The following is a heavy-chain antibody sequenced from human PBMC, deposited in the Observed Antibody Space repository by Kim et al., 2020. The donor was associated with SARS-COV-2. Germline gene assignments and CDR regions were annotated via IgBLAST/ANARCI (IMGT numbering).Heavy chain of an antibody. V-gene: IGHV4-61*01. CDR3: ARDAPIVVVPVEFYYYGKDV. J-gene: IGHJ6*02. CDR1: GGSVSSGSYY. D-gene: IGHD2-2*01. Sequence: SETLSLTCTVSGGSVSSGSYYWSWIRQPPEKGLEGIGYIYYSGSTNYNPSLKSRVTISVDTSKNQFSLKLSSVTAADTAVYYCARDAPIVVVPVEFYYYGKDVWGQWPTVTVSS. CDR2: IYYSGST.